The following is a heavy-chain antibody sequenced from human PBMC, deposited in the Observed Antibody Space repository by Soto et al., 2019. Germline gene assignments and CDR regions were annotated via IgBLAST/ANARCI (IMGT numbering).Heavy chain of an antibody. D-gene: IGHD3-10*01. J-gene: IGHJ4*02. Sequence: QVQLVQSGAEVKKPGASVKVSCKASGYTFTSYAMHWVRQAPGQRLEWMGWINAGNGNTKYSQKFQGRVTITRDTSASTAYMELSSLRSEDTAVYYCARDSYYYGSGIGGYWGQGTLVTVSA. CDR1: GYTFTSYA. V-gene: IGHV1-3*01. CDR3: ARDSYYYGSGIGGY. CDR2: INAGNGNT.